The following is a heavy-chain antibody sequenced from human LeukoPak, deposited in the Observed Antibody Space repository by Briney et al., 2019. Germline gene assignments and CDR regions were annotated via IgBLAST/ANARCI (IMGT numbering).Heavy chain of an antibody. CDR3: AKDSAKKYDDY. CDR1: GFTFSSYS. CDR2: ISGSDGST. J-gene: IGHJ4*02. V-gene: IGHV3-23*01. D-gene: IGHD2/OR15-2a*01. Sequence: GGSLRLSCAASGFTFSSYSMNWVRQAPGKGLEWVSGISGSDGSTNYADSVKGWFTISRENSKNTLYLQMNSLRAEDTAVYYCAKDSAKKYDDYWGQGTLVTVSS.